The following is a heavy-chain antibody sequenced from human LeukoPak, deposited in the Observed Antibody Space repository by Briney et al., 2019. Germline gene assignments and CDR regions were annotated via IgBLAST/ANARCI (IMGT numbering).Heavy chain of an antibody. Sequence: GGSLRLSCVASGLSFRNYWMSWVRQAPGKGLEWVASIREDGSDTYYADSVRGRFTISRDNAKKSLYLQMSSLRAEDTAMYYCATQAYALFDYWGQGTLVTVSS. CDR1: GLSFRNYW. CDR3: ATQAYALFDY. D-gene: IGHD2-2*01. J-gene: IGHJ4*02. V-gene: IGHV3-7*03. CDR2: IREDGSDT.